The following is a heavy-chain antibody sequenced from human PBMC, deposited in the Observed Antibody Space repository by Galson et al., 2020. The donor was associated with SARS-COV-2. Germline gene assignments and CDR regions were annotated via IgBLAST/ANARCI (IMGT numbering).Heavy chain of an antibody. CDR1: GYTFSNYW. Sequence: GESLKISCKGSGYTFSNYWIAWVRQLPGRGLEWMGAIYPGDSDTRYSPSFQGQVTISDDMSISMAYLHLSNLKSSDTAIYYCARRSNVTPRPGLNWFDTWGQGTLVTVSS. D-gene: IGHD6-6*01. CDR3: ARRSNVTPRPGLNWFDT. V-gene: IGHV5-51*01. J-gene: IGHJ5*02. CDR2: IYPGDSDT.